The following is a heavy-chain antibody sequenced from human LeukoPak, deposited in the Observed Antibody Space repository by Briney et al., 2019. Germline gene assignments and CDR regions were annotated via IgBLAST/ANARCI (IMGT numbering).Heavy chain of an antibody. Sequence: PGGPLRLSCAASGFTFSSYEMNWVRQAPGKGLQWVSYISGSGSTIWYADSVKGRFTISRDNAKNSLYLQMNSLRAEDTAVYYCARENWFDSWGQGTLATVSS. V-gene: IGHV3-48*03. CDR2: ISGSGSTI. CDR1: GFTFSSYE. J-gene: IGHJ5*01. CDR3: ARENWFDS.